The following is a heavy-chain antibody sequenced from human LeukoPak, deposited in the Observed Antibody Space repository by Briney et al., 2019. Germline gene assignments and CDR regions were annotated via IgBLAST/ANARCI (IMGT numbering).Heavy chain of an antibody. D-gene: IGHD3-9*01. CDR1: AFSFTDYP. CDR2: IRTTAEGAKYA. CDR3: ATDQRYAFDY. J-gene: IGHJ4*02. V-gene: IGHV3-48*02. Sequence: GGCRRLSCATAAFSFTDYPMNWVRQAPGKGLEWISNIRTTAEGAKYAYYADSVKGRVTISRDDGKNTLYLHMNSLRDGDTAVYYGATDQRYAFDYWGQGILVTVSS.